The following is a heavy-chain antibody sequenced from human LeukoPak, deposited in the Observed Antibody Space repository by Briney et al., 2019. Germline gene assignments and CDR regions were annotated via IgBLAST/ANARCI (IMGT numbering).Heavy chain of an antibody. J-gene: IGHJ4*02. Sequence: SETLSLTCAVYGGSFSGYYWSWIRQPPGKGLEWIGEINHSGSTNYNPSLKSRVTISVDTSKNQFSLKLSSVTAADTAVYYCARDPRYGPDYYGSGSSPVYFDYWGQGTLVTVSS. CDR2: INHSGST. CDR1: GGSFSGYY. D-gene: IGHD3-10*01. CDR3: ARDPRYGPDYYGSGSSPVYFDY. V-gene: IGHV4-34*01.